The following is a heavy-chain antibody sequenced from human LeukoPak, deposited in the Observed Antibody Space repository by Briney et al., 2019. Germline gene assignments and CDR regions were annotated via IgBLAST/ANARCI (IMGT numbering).Heavy chain of an antibody. V-gene: IGHV3-7*01. CDR1: GFTFSNYW. CDR2: IKQDGSVK. Sequence: RPGGSLRLSCAASGFTFSNYWMSWVRQAPGKGLEWVANIKQDGSVKQYVDSIKGRFTISRDNAKNTLYLQMDSLRVEDTAVYYCARFSRVEWSFWGQGTLVTVSS. J-gene: IGHJ4*02. CDR3: ARFSRVEWSF. D-gene: IGHD3-3*01.